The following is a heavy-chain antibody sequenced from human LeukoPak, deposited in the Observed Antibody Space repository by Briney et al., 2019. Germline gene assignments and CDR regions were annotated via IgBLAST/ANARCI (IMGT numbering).Heavy chain of an antibody. CDR1: GGTFSSYA. Sequence: SVKVSCKASGGTFSSYAISWVRQAPGQGLEWMRGIIPIFGTADYAQKFQGRVTITTDESTSTAYMELSSLRSEDTAVYYCARGYSSGGSCYSGTLYYMDVWGKGTTVTVSS. V-gene: IGHV1-69*05. D-gene: IGHD2-15*01. CDR2: IIPIFGTA. J-gene: IGHJ6*03. CDR3: ARGYSSGGSCYSGTLYYMDV.